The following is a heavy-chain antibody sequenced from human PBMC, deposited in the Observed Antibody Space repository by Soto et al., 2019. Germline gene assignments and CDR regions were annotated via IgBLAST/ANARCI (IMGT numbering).Heavy chain of an antibody. CDR2: ISSSGSTI. Sequence: GGSLRLSCAASGFTFSDYYMSWIRQAPGKGLEWVSYISSSGSTIYYADSVKGRFTISRDNAKNSLYLQMNSLRAEDTAVYYCARDVLGYCSSTSCGWFDPWGQGTLVTVSS. D-gene: IGHD2-2*01. V-gene: IGHV3-11*01. CDR3: ARDVLGYCSSTSCGWFDP. J-gene: IGHJ5*02. CDR1: GFTFSDYY.